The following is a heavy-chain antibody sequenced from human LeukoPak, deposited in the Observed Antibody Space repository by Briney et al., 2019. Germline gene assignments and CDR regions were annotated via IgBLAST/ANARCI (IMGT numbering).Heavy chain of an antibody. CDR3: AGARAHIVVVPARRWFDP. CDR2: INHSGST. CDR1: GGSFSGYY. Sequence: SETLSLTCAVYGGSFSGYYWSWIRQPPGKGLEWIGEINHSGSTNYNPSPKSRVTISVDTSKNQFSLKLSSVTAADTAVYYCAGARAHIVVVPARRWFDPWGQGTLVTASS. V-gene: IGHV4-34*01. D-gene: IGHD2-2*01. J-gene: IGHJ5*02.